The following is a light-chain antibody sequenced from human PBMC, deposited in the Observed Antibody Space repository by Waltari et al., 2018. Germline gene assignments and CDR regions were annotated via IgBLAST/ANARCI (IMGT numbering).Light chain of an antibody. CDR2: WAS. CDR3: QQYYAAPWT. V-gene: IGKV4-1*01. CDR1: QSVLYSSNNKSY. Sequence: DIVMTQSPDSLAVSLGERATINCKSSQSVLYSSNNKSYLSWFQQKPGQPPKLLFYWASTREAGVPDRFSGSGSETDFTLTISSLQAEDVAVYYCQQYYAAPWTFGQGTMVEIK. J-gene: IGKJ1*01.